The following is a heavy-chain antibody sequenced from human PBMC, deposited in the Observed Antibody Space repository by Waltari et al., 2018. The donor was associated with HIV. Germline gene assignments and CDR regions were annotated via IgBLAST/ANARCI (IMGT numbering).Heavy chain of an antibody. V-gene: IGHV1-8*01. CDR3: ARQGAGDYGDYLFDY. J-gene: IGHJ4*02. D-gene: IGHD4-17*01. CDR1: GYPFSAND. CDR2: LKPITGNT. Sequence: QVQLVQSGTEVKEPGASLKVSCKASGYPFSANDINWVRQAPGQGLEWMWWLKPITGNTGFARTVEGRVILTRDASMNTAYMELNNLTSGDTAVYYWARQGAGDYGDYLFDYWGQGTLLSVSS.